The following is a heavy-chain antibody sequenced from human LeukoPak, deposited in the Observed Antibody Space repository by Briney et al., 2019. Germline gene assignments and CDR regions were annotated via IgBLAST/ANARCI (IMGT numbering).Heavy chain of an antibody. CDR1: GFTFSSYW. CDR2: INSDGSST. Sequence: QPGGSLRLSCAASGFTFSSYWMHWVRQAPGKGLVWVSRINSDGSSTSYADSVKGRFTISRDNAKNTLYLQMNSLRAEDTAVYYCAKGTGYYDSSGYYYTDYNAFDIWGQGTMVTVSS. J-gene: IGHJ3*02. D-gene: IGHD3-22*01. V-gene: IGHV3-74*01. CDR3: AKGTGYYDSSGYYYTDYNAFDI.